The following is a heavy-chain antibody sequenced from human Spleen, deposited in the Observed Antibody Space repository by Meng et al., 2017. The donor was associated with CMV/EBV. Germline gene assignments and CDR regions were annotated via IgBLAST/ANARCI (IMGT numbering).Heavy chain of an antibody. J-gene: IGHJ6*02. CDR3: AKDTLAGVWQYYGMDV. CDR1: GFTVSSNY. Sequence: GESLKISCAASGFTVSSNYMSWVRQAPGKGLEWVAFIKYDGSSIYYVDSVKGRFTISRDNSKNTMYLQMNSLGPEDTAVYYCAKDTLAGVWQYYGMDVWGQGTTVTVSS. V-gene: IGHV3-30*02. D-gene: IGHD2-8*01. CDR2: IKYDGSSI.